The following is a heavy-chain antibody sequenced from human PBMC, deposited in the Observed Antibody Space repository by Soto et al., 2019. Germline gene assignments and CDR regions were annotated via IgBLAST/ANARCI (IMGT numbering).Heavy chain of an antibody. Sequence: VQLLESGGGLVQPGGSLRLSCAASGFTFSSYAMSWVRQAPGKGLEWVSAISGSGGSTYYADSVKGRFTISRDNSKNTLYLQMNSLRAEDTAVYYCARRYCSSTSCYEGHFDYWGQGTLVTVSS. V-gene: IGHV3-23*01. J-gene: IGHJ4*02. CDR2: ISGSGGST. CDR3: ARRYCSSTSCYEGHFDY. D-gene: IGHD2-2*01. CDR1: GFTFSSYA.